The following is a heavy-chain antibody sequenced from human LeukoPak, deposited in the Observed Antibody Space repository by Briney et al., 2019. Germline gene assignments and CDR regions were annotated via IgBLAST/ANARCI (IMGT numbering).Heavy chain of an antibody. Sequence: GASVKVSCKASGYTFTGYYMHWGRQAPGQGLEWMGGINPNSGGTNYAQKFQGRVTMTRDTSISTAYMELSRLRSDDTAVYYCARECDSSGYYRPYSFDYWGQGTLVTVYS. CDR3: ARECDSSGYYRPYSFDY. D-gene: IGHD3-22*01. CDR1: GYTFTGYY. V-gene: IGHV1-2*02. J-gene: IGHJ4*02. CDR2: INPNSGGT.